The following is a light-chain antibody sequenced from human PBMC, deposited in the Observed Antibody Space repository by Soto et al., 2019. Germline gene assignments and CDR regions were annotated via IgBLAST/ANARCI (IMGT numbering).Light chain of an antibody. J-gene: IGLJ3*02. CDR2: ENN. CDR1: SSNIGNNY. Sequence: QAVLTQPPSVSAAPGQKVTISCSGSSSNIGNNYVSWYQQLPGTAPKLLISENNKRHSGIPDRFSGSKSGTSATLGITGLQTGDEADYYCGTWDSSLSAWVFGGGTKVTVL. CDR3: GTWDSSLSAWV. V-gene: IGLV1-51*02.